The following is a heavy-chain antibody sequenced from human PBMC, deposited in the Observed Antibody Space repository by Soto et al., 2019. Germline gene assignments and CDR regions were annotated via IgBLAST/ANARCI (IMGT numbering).Heavy chain of an antibody. CDR1: NGSLNGYY. CDR3: ERGVGYKHGLSAC. J-gene: IGHJ4*02. CDR2: INHSGTT. D-gene: IGHD5-18*01. V-gene: IGHV4-34*01. Sequence: SETLSLTCSVHNGSLNGYYWNWIRQPPGKGLEWIGEINHSGTTHFNPSLKSRVTMSVDTSKNQVSLTLKSVTAADTVVYFCERGVGYKHGLSACRGQGTCVTVSS.